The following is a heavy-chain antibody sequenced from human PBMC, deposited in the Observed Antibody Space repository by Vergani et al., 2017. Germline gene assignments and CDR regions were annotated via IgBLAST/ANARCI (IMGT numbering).Heavy chain of an antibody. D-gene: IGHD3-3*01. Sequence: QVQLQESGPGLVKPSETLSLTCTVSGGSVSSGSYYWSWIRQPAGQGLEWLGYIFYSGSTNYNPSLKSRVTISVDTAKTQFSLKLSSVTAADTAVYYCARVPMTIFGVVTGYFDLWGRGTLVTVSS. J-gene: IGHJ2*01. V-gene: IGHV4-61*10. CDR2: IFYSGST. CDR3: ARVPMTIFGVVTGYFDL. CDR1: GGSVSSGSYY.